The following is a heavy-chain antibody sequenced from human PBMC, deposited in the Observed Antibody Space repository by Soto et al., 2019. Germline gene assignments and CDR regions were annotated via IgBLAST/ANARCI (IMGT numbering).Heavy chain of an antibody. CDR3: ALALGPTTGLDY. V-gene: IGHV4-31*02. J-gene: IGHJ4*02. Sequence: PSETLSLTCSVSGASTVSHYLWTWIRQPPGKGLEWMGYIFNSGTTFYNPSLTSRLSISMDTSGNHFSLELRSVTAADTAVYYCALALGPTTGLDYWGQGTMVTVYS. D-gene: IGHD1-26*01. CDR2: IFNSGTT. CDR1: GASTVSHYL.